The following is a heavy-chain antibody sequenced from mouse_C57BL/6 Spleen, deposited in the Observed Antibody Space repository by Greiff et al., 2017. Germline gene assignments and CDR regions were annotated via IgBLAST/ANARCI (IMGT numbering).Heavy chain of an antibody. J-gene: IGHJ3*01. V-gene: IGHV1-72*01. CDR2: IDPNSGGT. Sequence: QVQLQQPGAELVKPGASVKLSCKASGYTFTSSWMHWVKQRPGRGLEWIGRIDPNSGGTKYNEKFKSKATLTVDKPSSTASMQLSSLTSEYVAVYYCARGGYPFAYWGQGTLVTVSA. CDR1: GYTFTSSW. CDR3: ARGGYPFAY. D-gene: IGHD2-2*01.